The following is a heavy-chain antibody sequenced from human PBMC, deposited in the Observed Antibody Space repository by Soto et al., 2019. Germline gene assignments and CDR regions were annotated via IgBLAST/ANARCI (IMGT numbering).Heavy chain of an antibody. V-gene: IGHV1-3*04. CDR1: GYTFTSYS. CDR3: EKNLGAAYSSGWYDS. CDR2: INTDNGDA. Sequence: ASVKVSCKASGYTFTSYSIHWVRHAPGQGLEWIGWINTDNGDAKYSQKLQGRVTVTRDTSATTAYMQVNSLRDQDTAVYYCEKNLGAAYSSGWYDSWGQGTLVTVSS. D-gene: IGHD6-19*01. J-gene: IGHJ5*01.